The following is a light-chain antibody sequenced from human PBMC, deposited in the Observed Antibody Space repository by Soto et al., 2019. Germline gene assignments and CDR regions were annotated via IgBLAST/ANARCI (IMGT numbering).Light chain of an antibody. CDR3: SSYAGSKDYV. V-gene: IGLV2-8*01. Sequence: QSALTQPPSASGSPGQSVTISSTGTSSDVGGYNYVSWYQQHPGKAPKLMIYEVSKRPSGVPDRFSGSKSGNTASLTVSGLQAEDEADYYCSSYAGSKDYVFGTGTKVTV. J-gene: IGLJ1*01. CDR1: SSDVGGYNY. CDR2: EVS.